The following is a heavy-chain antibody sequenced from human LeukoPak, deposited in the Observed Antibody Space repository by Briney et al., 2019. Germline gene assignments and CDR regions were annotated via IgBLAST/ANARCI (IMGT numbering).Heavy chain of an antibody. D-gene: IGHD3-9*01. CDR1: GGSFSGYY. CDR3: ARVPRLPGYYRASLSYFDY. J-gene: IGHJ4*02. CDR2: INHSGST. V-gene: IGHV4-34*01. Sequence: SETLSLTCAVYGGSFSGYYWSWIRQPPGKGLEWIGEINHSGSTNHNPSLKGRVTISVDTSKNQFSLKLSSVTAADTAVYYCARVPRLPGYYRASLSYFDYWGQGTLVTVSS.